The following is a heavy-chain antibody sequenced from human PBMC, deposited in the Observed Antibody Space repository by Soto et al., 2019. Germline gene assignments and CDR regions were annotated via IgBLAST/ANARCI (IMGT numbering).Heavy chain of an antibody. Sequence: ASVKVSCKASGYTLTSYYMHWVRQAPGQGLEWMGIINPSGGSTSYAQKFQGRVTMTRDTSTSTVYMELSSLRSEDTAVYYCARDNRERKYYDSSGYPKYYFDYWGQGTLVTVSS. CDR3: ARDNRERKYYDSSGYPKYYFDY. CDR2: INPSGGST. CDR1: GYTLTSYY. D-gene: IGHD3-22*01. V-gene: IGHV1-46*01. J-gene: IGHJ4*02.